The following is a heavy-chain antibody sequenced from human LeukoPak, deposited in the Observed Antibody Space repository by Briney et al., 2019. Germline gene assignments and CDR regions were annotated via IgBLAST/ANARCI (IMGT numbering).Heavy chain of an antibody. CDR1: GFTFSSYS. CDR3: ARTYYYDSSGYYYPSGFDY. CDR2: ISSSSSTI. D-gene: IGHD3-22*01. V-gene: IGHV3-48*02. Sequence: GGSLRLSCAASGFTFSSYSMNWVRQAPGKGREWVSYISSSSSTIYYADSVKGRFTISRDNAKNSLYLQMNSLRDEDTAVYYCARTYYYDSSGYYYPSGFDYWGQGTLVTVSS. J-gene: IGHJ4*02.